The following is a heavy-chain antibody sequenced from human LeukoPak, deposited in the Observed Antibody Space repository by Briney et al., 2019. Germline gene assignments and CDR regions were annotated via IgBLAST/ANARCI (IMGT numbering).Heavy chain of an antibody. CDR1: GHTFTGYY. CDR3: ARSGIVVVPAAIWEHWFDP. J-gene: IGHJ5*02. Sequence: ASVKVSCKASGHTFTGYYMHWVRQAPGQGLEWMGWINPNSGGTNYAQKFQGRVTMTRDTSISTAYMELSRLRSDDTAVYYCARSGIVVVPAAIWEHWFDPWGQGTLVTVSS. D-gene: IGHD2-2*01. CDR2: INPNSGGT. V-gene: IGHV1-2*02.